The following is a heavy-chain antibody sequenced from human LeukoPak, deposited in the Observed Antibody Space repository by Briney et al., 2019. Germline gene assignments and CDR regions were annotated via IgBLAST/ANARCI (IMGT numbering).Heavy chain of an antibody. Sequence: SETLSLTCAVYGGSFSGYYWSWIRQPPGKGLEWIGEINHSGSTNYNPSLKSRVTISVDTSKNQFSLKLSSVTAADTAVYYCARRHRFWSGYRPDNWFDPWGQGTLVTVSS. D-gene: IGHD3-3*01. V-gene: IGHV4-34*01. CDR2: INHSGST. CDR3: ARRHRFWSGYRPDNWFDP. J-gene: IGHJ5*02. CDR1: GGSFSGYY.